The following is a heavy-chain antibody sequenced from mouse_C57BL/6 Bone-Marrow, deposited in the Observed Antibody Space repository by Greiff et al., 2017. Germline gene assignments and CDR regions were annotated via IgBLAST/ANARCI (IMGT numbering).Heavy chain of an antibody. CDR1: GFTVSDYY. D-gene: IGHD2-3*01. CDR2: INYDGSST. CDR3: ARVYDGYWYCDV. J-gene: IGHJ1*03. Sequence: EVMLVESEGGLVQPGSSMKLSCTASGFTVSDYYMAWVRQVPEKGLEWVANINYDGSSTYYLDSLMSRFIISRDNAKNILYLQMSCLKSEDTATYYCARVYDGYWYCDVWGTGTTVTVAS. V-gene: IGHV5-16*01.